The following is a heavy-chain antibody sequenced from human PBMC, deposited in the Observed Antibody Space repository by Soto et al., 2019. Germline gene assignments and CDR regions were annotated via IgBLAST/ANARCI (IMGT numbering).Heavy chain of an antibody. D-gene: IGHD3-22*01. Sequence: GESLKISCKGSGYSFTSYWISWVRQMPGKGLEWMGRIDPSDSYTNYSPSFQGHVTISADKPISTAYLQWSSLKASVTAMYYCARHAIVVVGSAFDIWGQGTMVTVSS. J-gene: IGHJ3*02. CDR1: GYSFTSYW. CDR3: ARHAIVVVGSAFDI. V-gene: IGHV5-10-1*01. CDR2: IDPSDSYT.